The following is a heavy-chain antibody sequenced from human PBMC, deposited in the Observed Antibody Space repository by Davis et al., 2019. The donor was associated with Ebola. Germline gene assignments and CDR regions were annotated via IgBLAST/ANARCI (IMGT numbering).Heavy chain of an antibody. CDR3: ARGGNPYYFDY. CDR2: IHYSGST. CDR1: GGSISSYY. D-gene: IGHD3-10*01. Sequence: PSETLSLTCTVSGGSISSYYWSWIRQPPGKGLEWIGYIHYSGSTNYNPSLKSRVTISVDTSKNQFSLKLSSVTAADTAVYYCARGGNPYYFDYWGQGTLVTVSS. V-gene: IGHV4-59*01. J-gene: IGHJ4*02.